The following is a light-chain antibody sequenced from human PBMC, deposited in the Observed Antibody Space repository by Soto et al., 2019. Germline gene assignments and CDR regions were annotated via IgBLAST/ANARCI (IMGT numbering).Light chain of an antibody. V-gene: IGLV2-8*01. CDR2: EVT. CDR1: SSDVGAYKY. J-gene: IGLJ3*02. Sequence: QSALTQPASVSGSPGQSVTISCTGTSSDVGAYKYVSWYQQHPGKAPKLMIYEVTKRPSGVPDRFSGSKSGNTASLTVSGLQAEDEADYYCTSYIGSGIWVFGGGTKVTVL. CDR3: TSYIGSGIWV.